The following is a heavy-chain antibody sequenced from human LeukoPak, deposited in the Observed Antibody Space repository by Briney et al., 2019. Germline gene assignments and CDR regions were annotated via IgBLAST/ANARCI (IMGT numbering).Heavy chain of an antibody. D-gene: IGHD3-10*01. CDR2: IYTSGST. CDR1: GGSFSSYY. J-gene: IGHJ4*02. Sequence: SETLSLTCAVYGGSFSSYYWSWIRQPAGKGLEWIGRIYTSGSTNYNPSLKSRVTMSVDTSKNQFSLKLSSVTAADTAVYYCARDSGYGSGSRFDYWGQGTLVTVSS. V-gene: IGHV4-4*07. CDR3: ARDSGYGSGSRFDY.